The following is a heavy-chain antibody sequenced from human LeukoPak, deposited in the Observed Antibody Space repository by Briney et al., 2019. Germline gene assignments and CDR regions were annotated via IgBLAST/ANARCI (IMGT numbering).Heavy chain of an antibody. V-gene: IGHV1-2*02. J-gene: IGHJ3*02. D-gene: IGHD2-8*01. CDR2: IDPNNGDT. Sequence: ASVKVSCKASAYTFTGYYLHWVRQAPGQGPKWMGWIDPNNGDTEYAQKFQGRVTMTRDRSISTAYMDLSRLTSDDTAVYYCARRSRNGLDAFDIWGQGTMVTVSS. CDR1: AYTFTGYY. CDR3: ARRSRNGLDAFDI.